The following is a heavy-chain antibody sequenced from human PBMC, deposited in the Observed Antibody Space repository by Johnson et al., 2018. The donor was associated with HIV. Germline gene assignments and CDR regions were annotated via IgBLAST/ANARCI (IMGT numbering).Heavy chain of an antibody. D-gene: IGHD1-26*01. J-gene: IGHJ3*02. CDR1: GFSFSDYY. CDR2: ISSSGSTI. CDR3: ARAAYSGSHHDAFDI. V-gene: IGHV3-11*04. Sequence: QVQLVESGGGLVKPGGSLRLSCTISGFSFSDYYMSWFRQAPGKGLEWLSYISSSGSTIYYAASVKGRFTISRDNAKNSLYLQMNSLRAEDTAVYYCARAAYSGSHHDAFDIWGQGTMVTVSS.